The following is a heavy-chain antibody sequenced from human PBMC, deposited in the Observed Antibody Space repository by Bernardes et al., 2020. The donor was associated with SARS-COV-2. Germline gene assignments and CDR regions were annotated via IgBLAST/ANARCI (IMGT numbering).Heavy chain of an antibody. CDR1: GFKFSTYA. J-gene: IGHJ3*02. V-gene: IGHV3-23*01. Sequence: GGSLRLSCAASGFKFSTYAMTWVRQGPGKGLEWVSAINGSGNKTYYADSVKGRFTISRDNSRNTLYLQMNSLRAEDTAVYYCASHRTYYYDSSAAFDIWGQGTMVTVSS. CDR3: ASHRTYYYDSSAAFDI. CDR2: INGSGNKT. D-gene: IGHD3-22*01.